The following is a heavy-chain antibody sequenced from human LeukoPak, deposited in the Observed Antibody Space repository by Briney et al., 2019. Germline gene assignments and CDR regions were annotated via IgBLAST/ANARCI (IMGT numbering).Heavy chain of an antibody. CDR3: ASLVVPAAMGAYDAFDI. CDR2: ISSSSYI. CDR1: GFTFSSYS. D-gene: IGHD2-2*01. V-gene: IGHV3-21*01. J-gene: IGHJ3*02. Sequence: GGSLRLSCAASGFTFSSYSMNWVRQAPGKGLEWVSSISSSSYIYYADSVKGRFTISRDNAKNSLYLQMNSLRAEDTAVYYCASLVVPAAMGAYDAFDIWGQGTVVTVSS.